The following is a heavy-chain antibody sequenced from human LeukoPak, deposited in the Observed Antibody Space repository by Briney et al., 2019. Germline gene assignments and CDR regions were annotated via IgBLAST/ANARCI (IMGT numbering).Heavy chain of an antibody. D-gene: IGHD1-14*01. J-gene: IGHJ4*02. CDR2: IGRGGDT. Sequence: GGSLRLSCAASGFTFSSYWISWVRQAPGTGLEWVSAIGRGGDTYYADSVKGRFTISRDNSKNTLYLQMNSLRAEDTAVYYCANRNPYYFEYWGQGTPVTVSS. CDR1: GFTFSSYW. V-gene: IGHV3-23*01. CDR3: ANRNPYYFEY.